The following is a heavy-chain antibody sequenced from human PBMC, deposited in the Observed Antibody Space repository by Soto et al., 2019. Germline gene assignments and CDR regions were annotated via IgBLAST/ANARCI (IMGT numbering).Heavy chain of an antibody. Sequence: QVQLVQSGAEVKKPGASVKVSCKASGYTFTGYYMHWVRQAPGQGLEWMGWINPNSGGTNYAQKFQGRVTMTRDTSISTAYRELSRLRSDDTAVYYCARPFYSSSLRTYFDYWAREPCSPSPQ. V-gene: IGHV1-2*02. CDR3: ARPFYSSSLRTYFDY. CDR1: GYTFTGYY. CDR2: INPNSGGT. J-gene: IGHJ4*02. D-gene: IGHD6-13*01.